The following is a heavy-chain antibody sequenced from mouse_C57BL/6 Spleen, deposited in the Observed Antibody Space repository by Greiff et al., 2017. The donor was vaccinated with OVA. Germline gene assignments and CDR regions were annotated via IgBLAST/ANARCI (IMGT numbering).Heavy chain of an antibody. CDR3: AREGRYGYEGFAY. CDR2: INPNNGGT. CDR1: GYTFTDYN. Sequence: EVQLQQSGPELVKPGASVKIPCKASGYTFTDYNMDWVKQSHGKSLEWIGDINPNNGGTIYNQKFKGKATLTVDKSSSTAYMELRSLTSEDTAVYYCAREGRYGYEGFAYWGQGTLVTVSA. D-gene: IGHD2-2*01. V-gene: IGHV1-18*01. J-gene: IGHJ3*01.